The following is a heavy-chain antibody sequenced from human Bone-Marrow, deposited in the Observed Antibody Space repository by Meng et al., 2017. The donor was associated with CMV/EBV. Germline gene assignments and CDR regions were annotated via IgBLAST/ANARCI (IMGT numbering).Heavy chain of an antibody. Sequence: ASVKVSCKASGYTFTSYDINWVRQATGQGLEWMGWMNPNSGNTGYAQKFQGRVTMTRNTSISTAYMELSSLRSEDTAVYYCARGEGYDYGDSFDYWGQGTLVTFSS. CDR2: MNPNSGNT. CDR3: ARGEGYDYGDSFDY. J-gene: IGHJ4*02. CDR1: GYTFTSYD. V-gene: IGHV1-8*01. D-gene: IGHD4-17*01.